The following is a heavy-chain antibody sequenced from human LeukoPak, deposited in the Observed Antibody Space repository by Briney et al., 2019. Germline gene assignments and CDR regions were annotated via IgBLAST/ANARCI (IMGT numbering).Heavy chain of an antibody. CDR3: ARLGGRKDYYDSSGYLDY. J-gene: IGHJ4*02. CDR2: INPKSGGT. V-gene: IGHV1-2*02. D-gene: IGHD3-22*01. CDR1: GYTFTGYF. Sequence: ASVKVSCKASGYTFTGYFMHWVRQAPGQGLDWMGWINPKSGGTNYAQKFQGRVTVTRDTSISTAYMEVSRLRSDDTAVYYCARLGGRKDYYDSSGYLDYWGQGALVTVSS.